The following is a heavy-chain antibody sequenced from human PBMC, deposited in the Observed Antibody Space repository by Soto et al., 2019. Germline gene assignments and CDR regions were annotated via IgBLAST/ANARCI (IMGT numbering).Heavy chain of an antibody. CDR3: ASIAAPGTTHFDF. D-gene: IGHD1-1*01. CDR1: GGTLGSHSYY. V-gene: IGHV4-39*01. Sequence: SETLSLTCTASGGTLGSHSYYWGWIRQCPGKGLEWIGNIYYSRNTFYKPSPETRVTISVDTSKNPFYLLLRSVTAADTAIFYCASIAAPGTTHFDFWGQGTLVTVSS. J-gene: IGHJ4*02. CDR2: IYYSRNT.